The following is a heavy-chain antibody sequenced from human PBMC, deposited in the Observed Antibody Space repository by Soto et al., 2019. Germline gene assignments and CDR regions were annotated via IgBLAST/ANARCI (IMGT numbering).Heavy chain of an antibody. Sequence: GSLRLSCAASGFTFSSYAMHWVRQAPGKGLEWVAVISYDGSNKYYADSVKGRFTISRDNSKNTLYLQMNSLRAEDTAVYYCASDIAAAWGQGTLVTVSS. CDR2: ISYDGSNK. CDR1: GFTFSSYA. CDR3: ASDIAAA. D-gene: IGHD6-13*01. V-gene: IGHV3-30-3*01. J-gene: IGHJ4*02.